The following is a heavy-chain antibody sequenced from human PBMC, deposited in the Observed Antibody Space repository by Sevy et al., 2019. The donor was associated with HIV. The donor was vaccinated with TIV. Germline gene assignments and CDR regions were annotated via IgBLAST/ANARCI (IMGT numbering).Heavy chain of an antibody. J-gene: IGHJ4*02. CDR3: AKDHLGYCSGGSCSFSDY. CDR1: GFTFSSYG. D-gene: IGHD2-15*01. Sequence: GGSLRPSCAASGFTFSSYGMHWVRQAPGKGLEWVAVISYDGSNKYYADSVKGRFTISRDNSKNTLYLQMNSLRAEDTAVYYCAKDHLGYCSGGSCSFSDYWGQGTLVTVSS. CDR2: ISYDGSNK. V-gene: IGHV3-30*18.